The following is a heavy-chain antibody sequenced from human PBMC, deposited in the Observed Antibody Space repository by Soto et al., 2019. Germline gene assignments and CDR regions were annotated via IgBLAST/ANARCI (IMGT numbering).Heavy chain of an antibody. Sequence: QVQLVQSGAEVKKPGSSVKVSCKASGGTFSSYAISWVRQAPGQGLEWMGGIIPIFGTANYAQKFQGRVTITADESTSTAYMGLSSLRSEDTAVYYCARDLYYYDSSGYSRTYAFDIWGQGTMVTVSS. CDR2: IIPIFGTA. CDR3: ARDLYYYDSSGYSRTYAFDI. V-gene: IGHV1-69*01. J-gene: IGHJ3*02. D-gene: IGHD3-22*01. CDR1: GGTFSSYA.